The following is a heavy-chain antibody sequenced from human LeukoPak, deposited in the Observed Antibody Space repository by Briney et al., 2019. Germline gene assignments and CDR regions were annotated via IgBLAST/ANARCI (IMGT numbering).Heavy chain of an antibody. CDR3: ARGSTYYDILTGSLDY. J-gene: IGHJ4*02. V-gene: IGHV1-69*13. CDR2: IIPIFGTA. CDR1: GGTFSSYA. Sequence: SVKVSCKASGGTFSSYAISWVRQAPGQGPEWMGGIIPIFGTANYAQKFQGRVTITADESTSTAYMELSSLRSEDTAVYYCARGSTYYDILTGSLDYWGQGTLVTVSS. D-gene: IGHD3-9*01.